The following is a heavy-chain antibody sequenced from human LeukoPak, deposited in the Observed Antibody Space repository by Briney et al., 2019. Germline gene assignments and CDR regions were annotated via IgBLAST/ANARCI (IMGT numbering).Heavy chain of an antibody. V-gene: IGHV2-5*02. CDR3: AHRPSGWYYFDY. D-gene: IGHD6-19*01. Sequence: SGPTLVNPTQTLTLTCTFSGFSLSTSGVGVGWVRQPPGKALEWLAPIYWDGDKRYSPSLKSRLTITKDTSKNQVVLTMTNMDPVDTATYYCAHRPSGWYYFDYWGQGTLVTVSS. CDR2: IYWDGDK. J-gene: IGHJ4*02. CDR1: GFSLSTSGVG.